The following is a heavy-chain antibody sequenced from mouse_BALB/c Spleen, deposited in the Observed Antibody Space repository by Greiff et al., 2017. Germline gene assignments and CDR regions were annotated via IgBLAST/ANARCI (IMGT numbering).Heavy chain of an antibody. D-gene: IGHD1-1*01. CDR3: ARVPYYYGSSYYFDY. V-gene: IGHV5-6-5*01. J-gene: IGHJ2*01. CDR1: GFTFSSYA. CDR2: ISSGGST. Sequence: EVQVVESGGGLVKPGGSLKLSCAASGFTFSSYAMSWVRQTPEKRLEWVASISSGGSTYYPDSVKGRFTISRDNARNILYLQMSSLRSEDTAMYYCARVPYYYGSSYYFDYWGQGTTLTVSS.